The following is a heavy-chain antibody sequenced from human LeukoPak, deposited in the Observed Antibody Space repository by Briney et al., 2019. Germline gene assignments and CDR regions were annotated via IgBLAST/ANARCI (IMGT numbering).Heavy chain of an antibody. D-gene: IGHD1-26*01. Sequence: GGSLRLSCAASGFTFSNYWMSWVRQAPGKGMEWVANVKGGGSERYYVDSVKGRFTISRDNAKNSLYLQMNSLRAEDTAVYYCARLPWGAATAHFDYWGQGTLVTVSS. CDR2: VKGGGSER. CDR3: ARLPWGAATAHFDY. V-gene: IGHV3-7*01. CDR1: GFTFSNYW. J-gene: IGHJ4*02.